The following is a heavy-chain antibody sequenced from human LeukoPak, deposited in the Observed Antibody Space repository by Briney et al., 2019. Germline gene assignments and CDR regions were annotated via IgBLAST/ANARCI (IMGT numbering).Heavy chain of an antibody. CDR2: INHSGST. CDR1: GFTFSSYW. D-gene: IGHD3-22*01. CDR3: ARVSRDYYDSSGSYDAFDI. Sequence: GSLRLSCAASGFTFSSYWMSWIRQPPGKGLEWIGEINHSGSTNYNPSLKSRVTISVDTSKNQFSLKLSSVTAADTAVYYCARVSRDYYDSSGSYDAFDIWGQGTMVTVSS. V-gene: IGHV4-34*01. J-gene: IGHJ3*02.